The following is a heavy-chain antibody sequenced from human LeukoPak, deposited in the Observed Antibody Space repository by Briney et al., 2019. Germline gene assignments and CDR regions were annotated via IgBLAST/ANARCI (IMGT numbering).Heavy chain of an antibody. CDR1: GFPFSNYA. D-gene: IGHD6-13*01. J-gene: IGHJ4*02. V-gene: IGHV3-23*01. Sequence: GGSLRLSCAASGFPFSNYAMSWVRQAPGKGLEWVSVISGLGGSTYYADSVKGRFAISRDNSKSTLWLQMNSLRADDTAIYYCARDVEARISAAGTFDYWGQGSLVTVSS. CDR3: ARDVEARISAAGTFDY. CDR2: ISGLGGST.